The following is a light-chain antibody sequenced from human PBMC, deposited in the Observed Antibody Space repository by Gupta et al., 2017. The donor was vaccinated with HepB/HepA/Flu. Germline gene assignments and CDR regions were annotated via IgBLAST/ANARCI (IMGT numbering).Light chain of an antibody. CDR2: AAS. CDR3: QQLCNFPSA. V-gene: IGKV1-9*01. J-gene: IGKJ3*01. CDR1: QGISSY. Sequence: DIQFTQSPSFLSASIGDRVTITLLASQGISSYLAWYQQKPGKAPRLLIYAASTLQNGVPPRFSGNGSGTAFTLTITTLQPKDFATYYCQQLCNFPSAFGHGTRLDIK.